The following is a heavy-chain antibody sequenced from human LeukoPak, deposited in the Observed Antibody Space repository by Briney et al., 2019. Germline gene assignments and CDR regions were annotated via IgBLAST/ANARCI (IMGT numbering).Heavy chain of an antibody. Sequence: PGGSLRLSCAASGFTFSDYYMSWIRQAPGKGLQWVSYISSSGTTIYYADSVKGRFTVSRDNAKSSLYLQMNSLRAEDTGVYYCARETLELGYWGQGTLVTVSS. J-gene: IGHJ4*02. D-gene: IGHD1-7*01. CDR2: ISSSGTTI. CDR1: GFTFSDYY. CDR3: ARETLELGY. V-gene: IGHV3-11*04.